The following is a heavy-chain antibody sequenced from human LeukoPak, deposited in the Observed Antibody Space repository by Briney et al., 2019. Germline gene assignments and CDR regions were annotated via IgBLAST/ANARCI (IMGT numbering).Heavy chain of an antibody. J-gene: IGHJ4*02. V-gene: IGHV3-21*04. CDR2: ISSSSSYI. CDR3: ARDERKSIMITFGGVIVLDY. CDR1: GFTFSSYS. D-gene: IGHD3-16*02. Sequence: PGGSLRLSCAASGFTFSSYSMNWVRQAPGKGLEWVSSISSSSSYIYYADSVKGRFTISRDNAKNSLYLQMNSLRAEDTAVYYCARDERKSIMITFGGVIVLDYWGQGTLVTVSS.